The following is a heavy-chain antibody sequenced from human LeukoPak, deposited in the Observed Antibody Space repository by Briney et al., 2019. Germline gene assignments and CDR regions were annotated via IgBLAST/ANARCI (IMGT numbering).Heavy chain of an antibody. Sequence: KPSETLSLTCTVAGGSISSYYWSWIRQPPGKGLEWIGYIYYSGSTNYNPSLKSRVTISVDTSKNQFSLKLSSVTAADTAVYYCARESGGSSGWYPPTGYYYMDVWGKGTTVTVSS. CDR3: ARESGGSSGWYPPTGYYYMDV. V-gene: IGHV4-59*01. CDR1: GGSISSYY. D-gene: IGHD6-19*01. CDR2: IYYSGST. J-gene: IGHJ6*03.